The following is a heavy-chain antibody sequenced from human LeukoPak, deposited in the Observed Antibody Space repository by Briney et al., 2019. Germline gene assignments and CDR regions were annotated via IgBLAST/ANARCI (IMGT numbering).Heavy chain of an antibody. V-gene: IGHV1-18*01. J-gene: IGHJ3*02. D-gene: IGHD3-9*01. CDR3: ARAQKGFWLLFNAFDI. CDR2: MSNYNGNT. Sequence: GAPVKVSSKASGYTFTSYGVSWVRQAPGQGLEWMGWMSNYNGNTNYAQKLQGRVTMTTDTSTSTAYMELRSLRSDDTAVYYCARAQKGFWLLFNAFDIWGQGTMVTVTS. CDR1: GYTFTSYG.